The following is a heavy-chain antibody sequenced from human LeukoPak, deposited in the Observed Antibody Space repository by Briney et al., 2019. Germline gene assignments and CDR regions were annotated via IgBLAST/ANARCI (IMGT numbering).Heavy chain of an antibody. CDR2: IIPIFGTA. J-gene: IGHJ5*02. CDR3: ARGYYDSSGYWMRETLNWFDP. V-gene: IGHV1-69*05. Sequence: SVKVSCKASGGTFSSYAISWVRQAPGQGLEWMGGIIPIFGTANYAQKFQGRVTITTDESTSTAYMELRSLRSDDTAVYYCARGYYDSSGYWMRETLNWFDPWGQGTLVTVSS. D-gene: IGHD3-22*01. CDR1: GGTFSSYA.